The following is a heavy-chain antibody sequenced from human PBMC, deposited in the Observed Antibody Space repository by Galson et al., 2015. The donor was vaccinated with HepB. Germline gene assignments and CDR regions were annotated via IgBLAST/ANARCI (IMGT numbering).Heavy chain of an antibody. CDR3: AKDLPALLWFGVHSSDYYGMDV. D-gene: IGHD3-10*01. CDR1: GFTFSSYG. CDR2: ISYDGSNK. V-gene: IGHV3-30*18. Sequence: SLRLSCAASGFTFSSYGMHWVRQAPGKGLEWVAVISYDGSNKYYADSVKGRFTISRDNSKNTLYLQMNSLRAEDTAVYYCAKDLPALLWFGVHSSDYYGMDVWGQGTTVTVSS. J-gene: IGHJ6*02.